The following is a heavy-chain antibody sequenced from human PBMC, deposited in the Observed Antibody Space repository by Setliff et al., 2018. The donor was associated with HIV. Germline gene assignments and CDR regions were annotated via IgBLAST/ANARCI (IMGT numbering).Heavy chain of an antibody. CDR1: GYSISSGYS. CDR2: INQSANT. J-gene: IGHJ5*02. Sequence: SETLSLTCGVSGYSISSGYSWGWIRQPPGKGLEWIGIINQSANTYNNPSFNSRVTMSVDTSKNQFSLRLTSVTAADTAMYHCARDRSSGWSKDWFDTWGQGILVTVSS. D-gene: IGHD6-19*01. CDR3: ARDRSSGWSKDWFDT. V-gene: IGHV4-38-2*02.